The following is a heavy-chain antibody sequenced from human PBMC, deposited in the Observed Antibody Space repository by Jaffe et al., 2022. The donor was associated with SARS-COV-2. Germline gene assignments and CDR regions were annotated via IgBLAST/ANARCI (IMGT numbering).Heavy chain of an antibody. CDR1: GFTFSPYS. J-gene: IGHJ4*02. D-gene: IGHD3-22*01. CDR2: ISSGSSTI. CDR3: ARDSRGNFDY. V-gene: IGHV3-48*02. Sequence: EVQLVESGGGLVQPGGSLRLSCAASGFTFSPYSMNWVRQAPGKGLEWISYISSGSSTIYYADSVKGRFTISRDNARNSLYLQMNSLRDEDTAVYYCARDSRGNFDYWGQGTLVTVSS.